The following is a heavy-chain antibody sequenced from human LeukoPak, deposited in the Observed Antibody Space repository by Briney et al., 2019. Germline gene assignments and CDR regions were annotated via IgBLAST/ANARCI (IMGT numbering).Heavy chain of an antibody. Sequence: PGGSLRLSCAASGFTFSTYGMHWVRQAPGKGLEWVAFIRYDGSNKYYADSVKGRFTISRDNSKNTLYLQMNSLRAEDTAVYYCAKDGLGYCSSTSCYGYMDVWGEGTTVTISS. D-gene: IGHD2-2*01. CDR1: GFTFSTYG. V-gene: IGHV3-30*02. CDR2: IRYDGSNK. J-gene: IGHJ6*03. CDR3: AKDGLGYCSSTSCYGYMDV.